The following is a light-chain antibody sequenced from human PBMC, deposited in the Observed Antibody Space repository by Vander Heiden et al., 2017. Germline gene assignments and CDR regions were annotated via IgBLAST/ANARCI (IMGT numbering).Light chain of an antibody. J-gene: IGKJ1*01. CDR1: QSISSY. CDR2: AAS. Sequence: PSSLSASAGDRVTITCRASQSISSYLDWYQQKPGKAPKLLIYAASSLQSGVPSRFSGSGSGTDFTLTISSLQPEDFATYYCQQGYSDPGTFGPGTKVEIK. CDR3: QQGYSDPGT. V-gene: IGKV1-39*01.